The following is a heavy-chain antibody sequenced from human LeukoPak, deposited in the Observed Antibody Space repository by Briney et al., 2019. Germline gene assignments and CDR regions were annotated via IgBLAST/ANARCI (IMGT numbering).Heavy chain of an antibody. V-gene: IGHV4-4*07. J-gene: IGHJ6*02. CDR1: GGSISSYY. D-gene: IGHD6-13*01. Sequence: SETLSLTCTVSGGSISSYYWSWIRQPAGKGLEWIGRIYTSGSTNYNPSLKSRVTISVDTSKNQFSLKLTSVTAADTAVYYCARDLQVGPSSWYYYYYYGMDVWGQGTTVTVSS. CDR2: IYTSGST. CDR3: ARDLQVGPSSWYYYYYYGMDV.